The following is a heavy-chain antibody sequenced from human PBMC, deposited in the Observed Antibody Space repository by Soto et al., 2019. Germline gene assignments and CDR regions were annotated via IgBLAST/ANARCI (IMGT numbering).Heavy chain of an antibody. CDR2: IIPILGIA. Sequence: SVKVSCKASGGTFSSYTISWVRQAPGQGLEWMGRIIPILGIANYAQKFQGRVTITADKSTSTAYMELSSLRSEDTAVYYCARVQGGTNYYYYYVMAVWGQGTTVTVSS. V-gene: IGHV1-69*02. CDR3: ARVQGGTNYYYYYVMAV. CDR1: GGTFSSYT. D-gene: IGHD3-16*01. J-gene: IGHJ6*02.